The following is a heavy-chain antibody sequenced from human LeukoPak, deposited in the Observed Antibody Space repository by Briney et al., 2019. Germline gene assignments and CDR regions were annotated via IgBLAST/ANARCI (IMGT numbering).Heavy chain of an antibody. CDR2: ISTNGDST. CDR1: GFTFRTYA. D-gene: IGHD2-2*01. V-gene: IGHV3-64*02. CDR3: ARWGSTSCYDY. J-gene: IGHJ4*02. Sequence: GGSLRLSCAASGFTFRTYALHWVRQAPGKGVEYVSAISTNGDSTYYADSVKGRFTISRDNSKNTLFLQMGSLRADDMAVYYCARWGSTSCYDYWGQGTLVTVSS.